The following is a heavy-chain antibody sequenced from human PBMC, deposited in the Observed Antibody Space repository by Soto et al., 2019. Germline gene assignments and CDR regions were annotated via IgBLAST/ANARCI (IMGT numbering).Heavy chain of an antibody. Sequence: ASVKVSCKASGYTFTGYYMHWVRQAPGQGLEWMGWINPNSGGTNYAQKFQGRVTMTRDTSISTAYRELSRLRSDDTAVYYCARDRAYYYGSGSYYMGYYYYYGMDVWGQGTRVTVSS. V-gene: IGHV1-2*02. CDR3: ARDRAYYYGSGSYYMGYYYYYGMDV. D-gene: IGHD3-10*01. CDR1: GYTFTGYY. CDR2: INPNSGGT. J-gene: IGHJ6*02.